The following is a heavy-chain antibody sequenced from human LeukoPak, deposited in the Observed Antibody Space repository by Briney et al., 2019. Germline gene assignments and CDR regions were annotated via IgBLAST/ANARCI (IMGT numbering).Heavy chain of an antibody. CDR1: GGSISSSAHF. V-gene: IGHV4-39*01. J-gene: IGHJ4*02. D-gene: IGHD3-10*01. CDR3: ARQTTGSYQWTFDY. Sequence: SETLSLTCTVSGGSISSSAHFWGWIRQPPGKGLEWIGTIYHSGTSYYNPSLKSRVTMSVDTSRNQFSLGLNSVTAADTAVYSCARQTTGSYQWTFDYWGQGTLVTVSS. CDR2: IYHSGTS.